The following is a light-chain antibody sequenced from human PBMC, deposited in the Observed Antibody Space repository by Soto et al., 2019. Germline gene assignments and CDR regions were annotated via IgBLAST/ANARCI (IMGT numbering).Light chain of an antibody. Sequence: IQMTQSPSSLSASVGDRVTITCRASQSISSYLNWYQQKPGKAPKLLIYAASSLQSGVPSRFSGSGSGTDFTLTISSLQPEDFATYYCQQSYSTPRACGQGTKGDI. CDR2: AAS. CDR1: QSISSY. V-gene: IGKV1-39*01. J-gene: IGKJ1*01. CDR3: QQSYSTPRA.